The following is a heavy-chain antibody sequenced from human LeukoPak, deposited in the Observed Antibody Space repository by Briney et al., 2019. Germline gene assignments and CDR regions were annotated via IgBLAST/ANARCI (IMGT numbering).Heavy chain of an antibody. Sequence: ASVKVSCKASGYTFTSYDMHWVQQATGQRLEWMGWMNPANGNTGYARKFQGRVTITRDISISTAYMELSSLRSEATAVYYCARVGCSPISCHTWFDPWGQGTLVTVSS. J-gene: IGHJ5*02. CDR1: GYTFTSYD. V-gene: IGHV1-8*03. D-gene: IGHD2-2*01. CDR3: ARVGCSPISCHTWFDP. CDR2: MNPANGNT.